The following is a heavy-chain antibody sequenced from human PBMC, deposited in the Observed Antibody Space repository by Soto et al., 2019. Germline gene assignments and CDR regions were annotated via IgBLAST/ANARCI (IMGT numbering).Heavy chain of an antibody. J-gene: IGHJ5*01. V-gene: IGHV3-9*01. Sequence: EVQLVESGGGVVQPGRSLRLTCAASGFTFDDYAMHWVRQAPGKGLEWVSGISWNSGTIGYADSVKARFTISRDNAKNALYLEGTSVIPEDTALYYCAKDVGGAARYWFDSWGQGTLVTVSS. CDR1: GFTFDDYA. CDR3: AKDVGGAARYWFDS. D-gene: IGHD6-6*01. CDR2: ISWNSGTI.